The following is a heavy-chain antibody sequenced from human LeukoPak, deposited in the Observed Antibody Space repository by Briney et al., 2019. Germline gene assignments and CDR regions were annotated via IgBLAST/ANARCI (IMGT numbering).Heavy chain of an antibody. Sequence: SETLSLTCTVSGGSISSYYWSWIRQPPGKGLGWIGYIYYSGSTNYNPSLKSRVTISVGTSKNQFSLKLSSVTAADTAVYYCAREGLMANGAFDVWGQGTMATVSS. J-gene: IGHJ3*01. D-gene: IGHD5-24*01. CDR2: IYYSGST. CDR3: AREGLMANGAFDV. V-gene: IGHV4-59*12. CDR1: GGSISSYY.